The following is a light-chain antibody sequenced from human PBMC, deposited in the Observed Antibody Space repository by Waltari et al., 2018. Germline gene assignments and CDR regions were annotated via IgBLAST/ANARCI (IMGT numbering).Light chain of an antibody. Sequence: ETMMTQSPDTLSVSPGERATLSCRASQSISSNLAWYQQKPGQAPRLLIFGVSTRATGIPARFSGSGSGTEFTLTISSLESEDFGIYYCQHYNRFSQTFGQGTKVAI. V-gene: IGKV3D-15*01. CDR2: GVS. J-gene: IGKJ1*01. CDR1: QSISSN. CDR3: QHYNRFSQT.